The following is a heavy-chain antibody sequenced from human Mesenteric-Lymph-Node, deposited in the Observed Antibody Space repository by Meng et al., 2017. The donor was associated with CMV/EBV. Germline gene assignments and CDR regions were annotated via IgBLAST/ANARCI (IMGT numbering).Heavy chain of an antibody. Sequence: ASGLTFTNYAMSWVRQAPGKGLEWVSSVSAGGGSTYYADSVKGRFTISRDQSKKMVYLQMNSLRAEDTAVYYCARGSSFRGDWYFDLWGRGTLVTVSS. V-gene: IGHV3-23*01. CDR1: GLTFTNYA. D-gene: IGHD6-6*01. CDR3: ARGSSFRGDWYFDL. CDR2: VSAGGGST. J-gene: IGHJ2*01.